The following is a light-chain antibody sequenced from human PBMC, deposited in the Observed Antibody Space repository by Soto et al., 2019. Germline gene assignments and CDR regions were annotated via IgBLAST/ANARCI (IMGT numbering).Light chain of an antibody. CDR1: QNISTW. CDR2: EAS. V-gene: IGKV1-5*03. Sequence: IQITHAPSTLSPSAVDTVIRTCRASQNISTWLAWYQQKPGKAPKLLIYEASSLETGVPSRFSGSGSGTEFTLTISSLQPDDFATYYCQQYNTFWTFGKGTKVDIK. CDR3: QQYNTFWT. J-gene: IGKJ1*01.